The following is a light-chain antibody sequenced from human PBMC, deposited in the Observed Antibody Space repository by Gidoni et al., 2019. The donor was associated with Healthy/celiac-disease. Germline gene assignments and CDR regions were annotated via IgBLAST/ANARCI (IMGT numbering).Light chain of an antibody. CDR3: SSYTSSSTYV. V-gene: IGLV2-14*01. CDR1: SSDVGGYNY. Sequence: QSALTQPASASGSPGQSITISCTGHSSDVGGYNYVSWYQQHPGKAPKLMMYEVSNRPSGVSNRFSGSKSGNPASLTISGLQSEDEADYYCSSYTSSSTYVFGTGTNVTVL. J-gene: IGLJ1*01. CDR2: EVS.